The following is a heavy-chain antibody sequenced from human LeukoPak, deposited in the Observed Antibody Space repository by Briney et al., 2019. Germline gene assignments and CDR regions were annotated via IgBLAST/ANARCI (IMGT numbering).Heavy chain of an antibody. CDR1: GGSISSYY. D-gene: IGHD1-1*01. V-gene: IGHV4-59*01. CDR3: ARSTGTNYYYYGMDV. CDR2: IYYSGST. J-gene: IGHJ6*02. Sequence: SQTLSLTCTVSGGSISSYYWSWIRQPPGKGLEWIGYIYYSGSTNYNPSLKSRVTISVDTSKNQFSLKLSSVTAADTAVYYCARSTGTNYYYYGMDVWGQGTTVTVSS.